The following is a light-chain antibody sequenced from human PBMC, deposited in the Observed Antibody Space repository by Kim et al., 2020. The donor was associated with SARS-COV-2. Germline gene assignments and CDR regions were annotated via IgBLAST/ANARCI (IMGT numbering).Light chain of an antibody. CDR2: NDF. V-gene: IGLV3-1*01. CDR3: QAWDNNNGV. Sequence: SYELTQPPSVSVSPGQTASITCSGDRLGDKYSSWYQQKPGQSPVLVIYNDFRRPSGIPERFSGSNSGNTATLTISGTQAIDEADYYCQAWDNNNGVFGGGTQLTVL. J-gene: IGLJ2*01. CDR1: RLGDKY.